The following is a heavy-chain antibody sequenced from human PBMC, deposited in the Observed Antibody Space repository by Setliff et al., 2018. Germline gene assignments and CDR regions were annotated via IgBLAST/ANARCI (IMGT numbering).Heavy chain of an antibody. Sequence: SETLSLTCTVSGGSISTHLWGWIRQPPGKGLEWIGRIHYSGSTYYNPSLKSRVTISVDTSKNQFSLKLSSVTAADTAVYYCARGGYSYGPSDAFDIWGQGTMVTVSS. CDR3: ARGGYSYGPSDAFDI. V-gene: IGHV4-39*07. D-gene: IGHD5-18*01. CDR1: GGSISTHL. CDR2: IHYSGST. J-gene: IGHJ3*02.